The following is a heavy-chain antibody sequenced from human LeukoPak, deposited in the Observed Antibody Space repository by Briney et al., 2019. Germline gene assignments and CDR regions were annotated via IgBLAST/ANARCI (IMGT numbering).Heavy chain of an antibody. CDR2: IYHSGST. CDR3: SRVPHSSSSEWFDP. J-gene: IGHJ5*02. D-gene: IGHD6-6*01. CDR1: GYSISSGYY. Sequence: SQTLSLTCTVSGYSISSGYYWGWIRQPPGKGLEWIGSIYHSGSTYYTPSLKSRVTISVDTSKNQFSLPLSSVTAADTRAYVWSRVPHSSSSEWFDPWGKGTLVTVSS. V-gene: IGHV4-38-2*02.